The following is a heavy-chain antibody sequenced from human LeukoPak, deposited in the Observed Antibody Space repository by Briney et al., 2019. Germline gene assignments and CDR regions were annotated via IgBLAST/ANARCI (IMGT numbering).Heavy chain of an antibody. CDR3: ARDGPPDTIFGVSGFDP. CDR1: GGSISRGDYY. V-gene: IGHV4-30-4*08. D-gene: IGHD3-3*01. J-gene: IGHJ5*02. CDR2: IYYSGST. Sequence: PSETLSLTCTVSGGSISRGDYYWSWIRQPPGKGLEWIGYIYYSGSTYYNPSLKSRVTISVDTSKNQFSLKLSSVTAADTAVYYCARDGPPDTIFGVSGFDPLSQGTLVTVSS.